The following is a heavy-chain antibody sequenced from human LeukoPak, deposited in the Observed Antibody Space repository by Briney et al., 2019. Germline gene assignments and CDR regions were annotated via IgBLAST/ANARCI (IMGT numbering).Heavy chain of an antibody. V-gene: IGHV3-23*01. CDR2: ISGSGGRT. D-gene: IGHD3-10*01. Sequence: GGSLRLSCAASGFTFSSYAMSWVRQAPGKGLEGVSAISGSGGRTYYADTMKGRVTISRDYSKNTLYLQMTSLRAEDTAVYYCAKGMVRGGYYYYGMDVWGQGTTVTVSS. CDR3: AKGMVRGGYYYYGMDV. J-gene: IGHJ6*02. CDR1: GFTFSSYA.